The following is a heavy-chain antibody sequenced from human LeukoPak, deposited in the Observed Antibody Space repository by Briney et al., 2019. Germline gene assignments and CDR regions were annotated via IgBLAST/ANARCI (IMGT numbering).Heavy chain of an antibody. CDR2: ISSSSSYI. CDR3: ARDPAESLVGYYDY. CDR1: GFTFSSYS. D-gene: IGHD6-19*01. J-gene: IGHJ4*02. V-gene: IGHV3-21*01. Sequence: SGGSLRLSCAASGFTFSSYSMNWVRQAPGKGLEWVSSISSSSSYIYYADSVKGRFTISRDNAKNSLYLQMNSLRAEDTAVYYCARDPAESLVGYYDYRGQGTLVTVSS.